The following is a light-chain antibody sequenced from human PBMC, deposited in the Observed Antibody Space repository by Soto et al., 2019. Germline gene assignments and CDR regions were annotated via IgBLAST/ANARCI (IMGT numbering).Light chain of an antibody. Sequence: QPVLTQPPSVSGAPGQRVTISCTGSSSNIGAGYDVHWYQQLPGTAPKLLIYGNSNRPSGVPDRFSGSKSGTSASLAITGLQAEDEADYYCQSYDSSLSVNVVCGGGTKLTVL. CDR1: SSNIGAGYD. J-gene: IGLJ2*01. CDR3: QSYDSSLSVNVV. CDR2: GNS. V-gene: IGLV1-40*01.